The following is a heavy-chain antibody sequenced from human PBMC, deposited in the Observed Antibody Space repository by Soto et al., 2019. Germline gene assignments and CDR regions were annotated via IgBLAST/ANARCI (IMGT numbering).Heavy chain of an antibody. Sequence: DGQLLESGGGLGQSGGSLRLSCVGSGFTLSNYAMSWVRQAPGKGLEWVSGISESGGSTHYADSVRGRFAISRDNSKNTVYLQMNSLRAEDTAVYYCAKDLVAAAASWGQGTLVTVSS. D-gene: IGHD6-13*01. CDR3: AKDLVAAAAS. CDR2: ISESGGST. CDR1: GFTLSNYA. J-gene: IGHJ5*02. V-gene: IGHV3-23*01.